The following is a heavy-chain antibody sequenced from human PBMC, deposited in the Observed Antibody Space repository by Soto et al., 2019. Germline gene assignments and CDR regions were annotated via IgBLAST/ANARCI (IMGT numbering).Heavy chain of an antibody. V-gene: IGHV5-51*01. CDR1: GYTFANYW. CDR3: VRHGRSGGSSYSGCFDS. Sequence: PGESLKISCEASGYTFANYWIGWVRQMPGKGLELMGIIYPIESDARYSPSFQGQVIISADKSINTAYLQWSSLRASDTAIYYCVRHGRSGGSSYSGCFDSWGQGTLVTVSS. CDR2: IYPIESDA. J-gene: IGHJ5*01. D-gene: IGHD2-15*01.